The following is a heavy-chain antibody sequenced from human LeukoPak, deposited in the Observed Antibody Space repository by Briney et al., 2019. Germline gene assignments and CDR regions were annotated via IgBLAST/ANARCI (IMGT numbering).Heavy chain of an antibody. CDR3: TRGVVLGYYYDSSGSNDY. CDR2: IRSKAYGGTT. V-gene: IGHV3-49*04. J-gene: IGHJ4*02. D-gene: IGHD3-22*01. Sequence: GSLRLSCTASGFTFGDYAMSWVRQAPGKGLEWVGFIRSKAYGGTTEYAASVKGRFTISRDDSKSIAYLQMNSLKTEDTAVYYCTRGVVLGYYYDSSGSNDYWGQGTLVTVSS. CDR1: GFTFGDYA.